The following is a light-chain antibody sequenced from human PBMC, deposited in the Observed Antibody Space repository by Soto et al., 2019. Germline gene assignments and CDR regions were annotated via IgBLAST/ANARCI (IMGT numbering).Light chain of an antibody. J-gene: IGKJ1*01. Sequence: IQMTQSPSTLSASVGDRVTITCRASHNIERWMAWYQQKPGKAPSLLIFDASTLHSGVPSRFSGSGSGTDFTLTISSLQPDDFATYYCLQFAISTTFGKGTKVDIK. CDR1: HNIERW. CDR2: DAS. CDR3: LQFAISTT. V-gene: IGKV1-5*01.